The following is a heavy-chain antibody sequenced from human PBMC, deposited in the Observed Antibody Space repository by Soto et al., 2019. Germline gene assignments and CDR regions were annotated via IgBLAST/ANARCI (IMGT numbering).Heavy chain of an antibody. V-gene: IGHV4-30-4*01. CDR3: ARRLSYVATRNSSGMDV. CDR1: GGSISSGDYY. CDR2: IYYSGST. Sequence: PSETLSLTCTVAGGSISSGDYYWSWIRQPPGKGLEWIGYIYYSGSTYYNPSLKSRVTISVDTSKNQFSLKLSSVTAADTAVYYCARRLSYVATRNSSGMDVWGQGTTVTVSS. D-gene: IGHD5-12*01. J-gene: IGHJ6*02.